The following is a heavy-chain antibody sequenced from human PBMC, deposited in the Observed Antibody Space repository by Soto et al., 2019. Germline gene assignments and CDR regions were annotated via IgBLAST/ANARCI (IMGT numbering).Heavy chain of an antibody. CDR3: ARALRISGSYYYYYMDV. D-gene: IGHD3-3*01. CDR1: GFTFSSYD. J-gene: IGHJ6*03. CDR2: IGTAGDT. Sequence: GGSLRLSCAASGFTFSSYDMHWVRQATGKGLEWVSAIGTAGDTYYPGSVKGRFTISRENAKNSLYLQMNSLGAGDTAVYYCARALRISGSYYYYYMDVWGKGTTVTVSS. V-gene: IGHV3-13*01.